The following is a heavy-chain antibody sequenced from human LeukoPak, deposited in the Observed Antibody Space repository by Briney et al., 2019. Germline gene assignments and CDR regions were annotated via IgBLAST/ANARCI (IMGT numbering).Heavy chain of an antibody. Sequence: ASVKVSCKASGYTFTRYDINWVRQATGQGLEWMGWMNPNSGNTGYAQKFQGRVTMTRNTSISTAYMELSSLRSEDTAVYYCARGGYCSSTSCYGGDNWFDPWGQGTLVTVSS. CDR3: ARGGYCSSTSCYGGDNWFDP. CDR2: MNPNSGNT. CDR1: GYTFTRYD. V-gene: IGHV1-8*01. D-gene: IGHD2-2*01. J-gene: IGHJ5*02.